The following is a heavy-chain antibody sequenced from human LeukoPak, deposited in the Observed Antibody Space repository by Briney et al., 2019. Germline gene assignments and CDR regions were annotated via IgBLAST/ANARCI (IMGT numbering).Heavy chain of an antibody. CDR2: ISAYNGNT. V-gene: IGHV1-18*01. Sequence: ASVKVSCKASGYTFTSYGISWVRQAPGQGLEWMGWISAYNGNTNYAQKLQGRVTMTTDTSTNTAYMELRSVRSDDTAVYYCARDPYYYDSSGYQTNAEYFHHWGQGTLVTVSS. J-gene: IGHJ1*01. CDR3: ARDPYYYDSSGYQTNAEYFHH. D-gene: IGHD3-22*01. CDR1: GYTFTSYG.